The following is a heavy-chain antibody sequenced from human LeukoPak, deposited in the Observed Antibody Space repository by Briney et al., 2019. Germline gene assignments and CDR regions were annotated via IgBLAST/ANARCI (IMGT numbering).Heavy chain of an antibody. CDR3: AKVTAKDIVVVPAGIPYYFDY. V-gene: IGHV3-23*01. D-gene: IGHD2-2*01. J-gene: IGHJ4*02. Sequence: GGSLRLSCAASGFTFSSYGMSWVRQAPGKGLEWVSAISGSGGSTYYADSVKGRFTISRDNSKNTLYLQMNSLRAEDTAVYYCAKVTAKDIVVVPAGIPYYFDYWGQGTLVTVSS. CDR1: GFTFSSYG. CDR2: ISGSGGST.